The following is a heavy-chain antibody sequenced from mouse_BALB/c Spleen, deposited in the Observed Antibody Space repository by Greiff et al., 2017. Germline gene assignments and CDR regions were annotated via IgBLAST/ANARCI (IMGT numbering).Heavy chain of an antibody. D-gene: IGHD1-1*01. Sequence: DLVKPGASVKLSCKASGYTFTSYWINWIKQRPGQGLEWIGRIAPGSGSTYYNEMFKGKATLTVDTSSSTAYIQLSSLSSEDSAVYFCAREGPYYYGSSYGYAMDYWGQGTSGTVSS. J-gene: IGHJ4*01. CDR3: AREGPYYYGSSYGYAMDY. V-gene: IGHV1S41*01. CDR2: IAPGSGST. CDR1: GYTFTSYW.